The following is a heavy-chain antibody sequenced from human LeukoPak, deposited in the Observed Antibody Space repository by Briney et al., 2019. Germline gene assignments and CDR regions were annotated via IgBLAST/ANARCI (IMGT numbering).Heavy chain of an antibody. V-gene: IGHV3-30-3*01. J-gene: IGHJ4*02. CDR2: ISYDGSNK. D-gene: IGHD3-22*01. CDR3: ARVVYTRGGVITTYYFDY. Sequence: GRSLRLSCAASGFTFSSYAMHWVRQAPGKGLEWVAVISYDGSNKYYADSVKGRFTISRDNAKNSLYLQMNSLRAEDTAVYYCARVVYTRGGVITTYYFDYWGQGTLVTVSS. CDR1: GFTFSSYA.